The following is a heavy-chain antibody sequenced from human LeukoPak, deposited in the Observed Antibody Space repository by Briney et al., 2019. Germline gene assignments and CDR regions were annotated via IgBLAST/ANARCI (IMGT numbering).Heavy chain of an antibody. CDR2: ISTDGSST. D-gene: IGHD6-6*01. CDR1: GFTFSSYW. J-gene: IGHJ4*02. CDR3: ARGVYSSSLYFDY. V-gene: IGHV3-74*01. Sequence: GGSLRLSCAASGFTFSSYWMHWVRQAPGKGLVWVSRISTDGSSTSYADSVKGRFTISRDNAKNTLYLQMNSLRAEDTAVYYCARGVYSSSLYFDYWGQGTLVTVSS.